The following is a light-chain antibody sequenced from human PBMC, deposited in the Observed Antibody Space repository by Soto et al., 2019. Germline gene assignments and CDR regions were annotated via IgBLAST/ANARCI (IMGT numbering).Light chain of an antibody. CDR1: TGAVTSGHF. CDR3: LLTYTGTWV. J-gene: IGLJ3*02. V-gene: IGLV7-46*01. CDR2: DTS. Sequence: QAVVTQEPSLTVSPGGTVTLTCGSSTGAVTSGHFPYWFQQKPGQAPRTLIYDTSNRHAWTPARFSGFLLGGKAALALSGAQAVDEAEYYCLLTYTGTWVFGGGTKLTVL.